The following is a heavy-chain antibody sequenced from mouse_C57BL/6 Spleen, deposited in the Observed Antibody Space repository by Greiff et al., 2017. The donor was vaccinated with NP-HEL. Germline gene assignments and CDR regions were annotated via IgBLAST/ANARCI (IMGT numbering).Heavy chain of an antibody. Sequence: EVQLQQSGPELVKPGASVKIPCKASGYTFTDYNMDWVKQSHGKSLEWIGDINPNNGGTIYNQKFKGKATLTVDKSSSTAYMELRSLTSEDTAVYDCARGSGYYGFAYWGQGTLVTVSA. J-gene: IGHJ3*01. CDR2: INPNNGGT. D-gene: IGHD2-3*01. CDR1: GYTFTDYN. CDR3: ARGSGYYGFAY. V-gene: IGHV1-18*01.